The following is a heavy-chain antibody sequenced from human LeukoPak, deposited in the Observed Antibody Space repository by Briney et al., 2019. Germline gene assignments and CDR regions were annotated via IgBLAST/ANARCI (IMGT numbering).Heavy chain of an antibody. CDR3: AKGSGTYYGDYYFDY. Sequence: GRSLRLSCAASGFTFSSYGMHWVRQAPGKGLEWVAVIWYDGSNKYYADSVKGRFTISRDNSKNTLYLRMNSLRAEDTALYYCAKGSGTYYGDYYFDYWGQGTLVTVSS. D-gene: IGHD4-17*01. CDR1: GFTFSSYG. J-gene: IGHJ4*02. V-gene: IGHV3-33*06. CDR2: IWYDGSNK.